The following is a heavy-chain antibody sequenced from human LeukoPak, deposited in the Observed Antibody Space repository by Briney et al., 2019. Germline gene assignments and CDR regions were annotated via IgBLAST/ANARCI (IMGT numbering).Heavy chain of an antibody. V-gene: IGHV3-23*01. CDR2: ISGNGGMT. CDR3: AKVRVLDTVLGRFDN. Sequence: GGSLRLSCAASGFTFSRYAMSEVRQATGKGLEWFSVISGNGGMTYYADSVKGRFTISRDNSKNTLYLQINSLRGEDTSVYYCAKVRVLDTVLGRFDNWGEGTLVSVSS. D-gene: IGHD5-18*01. J-gene: IGHJ5*02. CDR1: GFTFSRYA.